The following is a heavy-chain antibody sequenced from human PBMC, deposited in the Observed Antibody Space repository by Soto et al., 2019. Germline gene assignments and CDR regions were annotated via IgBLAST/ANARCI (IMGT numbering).Heavy chain of an antibody. V-gene: IGHV3-23*01. CDR2: ISGSGGST. Sequence: GGSLRLSCAASGFTFSSYAMSWVRQAPGKGLEWVSAISGSGGSTYYADSVKGRFTISRDNSKNTLYLQMNSLRAEDTAVYYCAKRYDFWSGPDADYYFDYWGQGTLVTVSS. D-gene: IGHD3-3*01. CDR3: AKRYDFWSGPDADYYFDY. J-gene: IGHJ4*02. CDR1: GFTFSSYA.